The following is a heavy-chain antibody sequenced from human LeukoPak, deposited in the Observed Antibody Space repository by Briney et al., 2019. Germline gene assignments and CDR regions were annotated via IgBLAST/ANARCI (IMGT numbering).Heavy chain of an antibody. CDR2: IKPDGSDQ. Sequence: GGSLRLSCAASGFTFSSYWMNWVRQAPGKGLEWVANIKPDGSDQYYVDSVKGKFTISRDNAKNSLYLQMNSLRAEDTAVYYCARENFQYWAQGTLVTVSS. CDR1: GFTFSSYW. V-gene: IGHV3-7*04. J-gene: IGHJ4*02. CDR3: ARENFQY.